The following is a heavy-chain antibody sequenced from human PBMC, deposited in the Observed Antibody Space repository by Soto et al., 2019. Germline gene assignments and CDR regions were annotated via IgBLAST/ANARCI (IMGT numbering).Heavy chain of an antibody. D-gene: IGHD2-15*01. V-gene: IGHV1-3*04. CDR1: GYTFTTYA. CDR2: TNTDIGNT. Sequence: ASVKVSCKASGYTFTTYALHWVRQAPGQSLEWLGWTNTDIGNTKYSQNFQGRVTITRDTTANTAYMDLSSLRSEDTAVYFCARQVDLRLRPFLDYWGQGPLVTVSS. J-gene: IGHJ4*02. CDR3: ARQVDLRLRPFLDY.